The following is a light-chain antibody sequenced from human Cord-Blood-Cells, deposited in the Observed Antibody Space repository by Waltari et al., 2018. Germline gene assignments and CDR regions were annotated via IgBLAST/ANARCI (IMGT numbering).Light chain of an antibody. J-gene: IGLJ1*01. CDR3: SSYTSSSTLV. CDR2: YVS. V-gene: IGLV2-14*01. Sequence: QSALTKPASVSGSPGQSITISCTGTSSDVGGYNYVSWYQQHPGKAPKLMIYYVSNRPSGVSNRFSGSKSGNTASLTISGLQAEDEADYYCSSYTSSSTLVFGTGTKVTVL. CDR1: SSDVGGYNY.